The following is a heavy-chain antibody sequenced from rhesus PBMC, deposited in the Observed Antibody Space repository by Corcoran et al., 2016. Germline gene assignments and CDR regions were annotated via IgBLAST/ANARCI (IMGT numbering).Heavy chain of an antibody. CDR1: GGSVSSSKW. D-gene: IGHD6S26*01. CDR2: ISGSGGTI. V-gene: IGHV4-65*01. J-gene: IGHJ4*01. CDR3: ARDRIGIAAAGPPQYYFDY. Sequence: QVQLQESGPGLVKTSETLSLTCAVSGGSVSSSKWWSWIRQAPEKGLEWIAYISGSGGTINYNLHLKGRCTISIYTSKNQFSLKLSSVTAADTAVYYCARDRIGIAAAGPPQYYFDYWGQGVLVTVSS.